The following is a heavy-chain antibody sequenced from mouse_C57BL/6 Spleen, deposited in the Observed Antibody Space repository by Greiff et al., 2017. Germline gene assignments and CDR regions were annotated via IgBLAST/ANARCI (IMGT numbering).Heavy chain of an antibody. CDR1: GFTFSDYG. CDR3: ARVLTGYFDY. Sequence: EVKLMESGGGLVKPGGSLKLSCAASGFTFSDYGMHWVRQAPEKGLEWVAYISSGSSTIYYADTVKGRFTISRDNAKNTLFLQMTSLRSEDTAMYYCARVLTGYFDYWGQGTTLTVSS. CDR2: ISSGSSTI. V-gene: IGHV5-17*01. D-gene: IGHD4-1*01. J-gene: IGHJ2*01.